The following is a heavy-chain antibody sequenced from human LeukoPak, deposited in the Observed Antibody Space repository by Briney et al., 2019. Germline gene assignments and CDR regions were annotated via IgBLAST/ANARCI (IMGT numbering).Heavy chain of an antibody. CDR1: GFTFSSYW. CDR3: ATGRGTPLGF. V-gene: IGHV3-74*01. D-gene: IGHD1-26*01. CDR2: INTDGSST. J-gene: IGHJ4*02. Sequence: GGSLRLSCAASGFTFSSYWMHWVRQAPGKGLVWVSRINTDGSSTNYADSVKGRFTVSRDNAKNTLYLQMNSLRAEDTVVYYCATGRGTPLGFWGQGALVTVSS.